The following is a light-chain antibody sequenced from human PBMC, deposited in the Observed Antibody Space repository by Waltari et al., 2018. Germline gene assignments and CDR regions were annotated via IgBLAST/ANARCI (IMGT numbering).Light chain of an antibody. CDR1: QSVSSY. V-gene: IGKV3-11*01. CDR2: DAS. Sequence: SCRASQSVSSYLAWYQQKPGQAPRLLIYDASTRATGVPTRFSGSGSGTDFTLTISSLEPEDVAVYHCQQRSNWPLTLGGGTKVEIK. CDR3: QQRSNWPLT. J-gene: IGKJ4*01.